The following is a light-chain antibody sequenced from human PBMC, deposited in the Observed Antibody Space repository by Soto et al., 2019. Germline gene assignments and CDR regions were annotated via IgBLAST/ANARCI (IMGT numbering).Light chain of an antibody. Sequence: QSALTQPASVSGSPGQSITISCTGTSSDVGGYNYVSWYQQHPGKAPKLMIYEVSNRPSGVSNRFSGSKSGNTASLTISGLPAEEEADYYCSSYTSSSIDYVFGTGTKVTVL. V-gene: IGLV2-14*01. J-gene: IGLJ1*01. CDR1: SSDVGGYNY. CDR3: SSYTSSSIDYV. CDR2: EVS.